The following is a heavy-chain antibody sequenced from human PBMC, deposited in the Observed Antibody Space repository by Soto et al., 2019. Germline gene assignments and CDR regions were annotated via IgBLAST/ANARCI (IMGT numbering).Heavy chain of an antibody. CDR2: ISGSGGST. V-gene: IGHV3-23*01. CDR3: AKDLLEYSSSSFANYGMDV. D-gene: IGHD6-6*01. CDR1: GFTFSSYA. J-gene: IGHJ6*02. Sequence: EVQLLESGGGLVQPGGSLRLSCAASGFTFSSYAMSWVRQAPGKGLEWVSAISGSGGSTYYADSVKGRFTISRDKSKNTLYLQMNSLSAEDTAVYYCAKDLLEYSSSSFANYGMDVWGQGTTVTVSS.